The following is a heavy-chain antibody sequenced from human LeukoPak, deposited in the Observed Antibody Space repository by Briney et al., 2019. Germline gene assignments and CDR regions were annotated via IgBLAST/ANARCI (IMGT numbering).Heavy chain of an antibody. CDR3: ARCDPGRGWFDP. V-gene: IGHV4-59*01. J-gene: IGHJ5*02. Sequence: SETLSLTCTVFGGSISSYYWSWTRQPPGKGLEWIGYIYYSGSTNYNPSLKSRVTISVDTSKNQFSLKLSSVTAADTAVYYCARCDPGRGWFDPWGQGTRVTVSS. CDR2: IYYSGST. CDR1: GGSISSYY.